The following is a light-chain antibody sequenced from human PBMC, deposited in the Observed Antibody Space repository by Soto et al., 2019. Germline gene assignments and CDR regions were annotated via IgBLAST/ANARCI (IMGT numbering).Light chain of an antibody. J-gene: IGKJ3*01. CDR1: QSINSY. V-gene: IGKV3-11*01. Sequence: ELVLTQSPATLSLSPGERATLSCRASQSINSYLAWYQQKPGQAPRLLIYDTSNRATGIPARFSGSGSGTDFTLTISSLEPEDFAIYYCQQRSNWPLTFGPGTKVDIK. CDR2: DTS. CDR3: QQRSNWPLT.